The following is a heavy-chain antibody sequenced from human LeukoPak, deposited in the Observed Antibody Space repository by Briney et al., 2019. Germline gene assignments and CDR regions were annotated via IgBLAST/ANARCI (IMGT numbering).Heavy chain of an antibody. CDR1: GGSISSSSYY. CDR3: XXXXXXXVWGSYRQPYYFDY. CDR2: IYYSGST. J-gene: IGHJ4*02. Sequence: SETLSLTCTVSGGSISSSSYYWGWIRQPPGKGLEWIGSIYYSGSTYYNPSLKSRVTISVDTSKNQFSLKLGSVTAADTAVYXXXXXXXXXVWGSYRQPYYFDYWGQGTLVTVSS. V-gene: IGHV4-39*01. D-gene: IGHD3-16*02.